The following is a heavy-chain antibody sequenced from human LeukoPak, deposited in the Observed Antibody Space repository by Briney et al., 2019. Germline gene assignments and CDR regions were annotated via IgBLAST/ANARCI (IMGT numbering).Heavy chain of an antibody. CDR1: GGSISSSSFY. D-gene: IGHD1-26*01. V-gene: IGHV4-39*07. Sequence: SETLSLTCTVSGGSISSSSFYWGWIRQPPGKGLEWIGSIYYSGSTSYSPSLKGRVTMSVDTSKKQFSLKLTSVTAADMAVYFCARQFLVGSTFHAFDLWGQGTRVTVSS. CDR3: ARQFLVGSTFHAFDL. J-gene: IGHJ3*01. CDR2: IYYSGST.